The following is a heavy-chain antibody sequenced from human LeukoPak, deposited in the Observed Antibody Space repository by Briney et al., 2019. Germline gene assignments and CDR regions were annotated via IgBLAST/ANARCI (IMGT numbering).Heavy chain of an antibody. D-gene: IGHD3-22*01. Sequence: SQTLSLTCTVSGGSISSCYYYWSWLRPPPGKGLEWLGYIYYSASTYSNPSLKSRVTISVYTSKNQFSLKLSSVTAADTAVYYCARVYYYDNSGYGKDYFDYWGQGTLVTVSS. CDR2: IYYSAST. CDR3: ARVYYYDNSGYGKDYFDY. J-gene: IGHJ4*02. V-gene: IGHV4-30-4*01. CDR1: GGSISSCYYY.